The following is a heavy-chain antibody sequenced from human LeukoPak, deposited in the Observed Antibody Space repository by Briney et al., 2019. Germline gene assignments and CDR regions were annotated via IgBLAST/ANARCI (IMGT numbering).Heavy chain of an antibody. CDR2: ISYDERNT. CDR3: AKGGGITDYARFDY. CDR1: GFTFSTYG. D-gene: IGHD1-14*01. J-gene: IGHJ4*02. V-gene: IGHV3-30*18. Sequence: PGRSLRLSCAASGFTFSTYGMNWVRQAPGKGLEWVAIISYDERNTYYADSVKGRFTISRDNSKNTLYLQMNSLRAEDTAVYYCAKGGGITDYARFDYWGQGTLVTVSS.